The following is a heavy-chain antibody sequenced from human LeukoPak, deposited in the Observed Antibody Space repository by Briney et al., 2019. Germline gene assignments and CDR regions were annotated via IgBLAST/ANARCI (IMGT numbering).Heavy chain of an antibody. J-gene: IGHJ6*02. CDR2: IYSSDST. D-gene: IGHD5-12*01. V-gene: IGHV4-39*01. CDR3: VSTHFDIGFFYYGMDV. CDR1: GDSITSSSYY. Sequence: SETLSLTCTVSGDSITSSSYYWGWVRQPPGKGLEWIGSIYSSDSTYYNPALKSRVTIPVDMSNNRFSLKLGSVTAADTAVYYCVSTHFDIGFFYYGMDVWGPGTTVTVSS.